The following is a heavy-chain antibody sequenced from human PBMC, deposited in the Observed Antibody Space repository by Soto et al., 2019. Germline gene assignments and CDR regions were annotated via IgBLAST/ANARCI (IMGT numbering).Heavy chain of an antibody. V-gene: IGHV3-30-3*01. CDR1: GFSFSICS. CDR3: ANLLNVAAAGTPDYYGVDV. CDR2: ISFDGSKK. D-gene: IGHD6-13*01. Sequence: QVQLVESGGGVVQPGRSLRLSCAASGFSFSICSMNWVRQAPGKGLEWVAFISFDGSKKYYADSVKGRFTISRDNSKNTVYLQMNNLRPGDAAVYHCANLLNVAAAGTPDYYGVDVWGQGTTVTVS. J-gene: IGHJ6*02.